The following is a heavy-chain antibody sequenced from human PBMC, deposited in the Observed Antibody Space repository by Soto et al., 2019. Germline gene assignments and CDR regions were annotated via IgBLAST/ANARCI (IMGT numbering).Heavy chain of an antibody. CDR1: VFTFSSNY. CDR3: ARGYSGSYYGAFDI. CDR2: IYSGGST. V-gene: IGHV3-53*01. Sequence: GSLRLSCAASVFTFSSNYMSWVRQAPGKGLEWVSVIYSGGSTYYADSVKGRFTISRDNSKNTLYLQMNSLRAEDTAVYYCARGYSGSYYGAFDIWGQGTMVTVSS. D-gene: IGHD1-26*01. J-gene: IGHJ3*02.